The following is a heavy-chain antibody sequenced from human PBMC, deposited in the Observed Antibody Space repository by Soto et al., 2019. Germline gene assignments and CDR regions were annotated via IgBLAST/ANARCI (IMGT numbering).Heavy chain of an antibody. J-gene: IGHJ3*02. CDR2: INERGGST. Sequence: GSRRLSCADSGFTFSTYALSWVRQAPGKGLEWVSAINERGGSTYYTDSVKGRFTISRDNSKNTLYLQMNSLRAEDTALYYCAKDKSGTTAFDIWGQGTMVTVSS. CDR3: AKDKSGTTAFDI. D-gene: IGHD1-1*01. V-gene: IGHV3-23*01. CDR1: GFTFSTYA.